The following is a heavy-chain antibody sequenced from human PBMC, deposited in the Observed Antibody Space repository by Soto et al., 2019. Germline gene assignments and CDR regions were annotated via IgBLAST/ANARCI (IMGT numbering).Heavy chain of an antibody. Sequence: GGSLRLSCAASGVTFTSYAMTWVRQVPGEGLQWVSSISKSGDSTYYADSVKGRFTTSRDNSKNTLYLQMNSLRAEDTAIYYCAKGSFGFDYWGQGTLVTVPQ. CDR2: ISKSGDST. J-gene: IGHJ4*02. CDR3: AKGSFGFDY. D-gene: IGHD3-10*01. CDR1: GVTFTSYA. V-gene: IGHV3-23*01.